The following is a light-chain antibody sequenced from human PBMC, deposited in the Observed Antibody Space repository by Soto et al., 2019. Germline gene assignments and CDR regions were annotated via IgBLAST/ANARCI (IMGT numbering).Light chain of an antibody. CDR1: QSVSSY. Sequence: GVTKGPATVTESPGKRATLSCRASQSVSSYLAWYQQKPGQAPRLLIYAASNRATGIPARFSGSGSGTDFTLTISSLEPEDFAVYYCQQRSNWPPITVGQGTRLEI. J-gene: IGKJ5*01. CDR2: AAS. CDR3: QQRSNWPPIT. V-gene: IGKV3-11*01.